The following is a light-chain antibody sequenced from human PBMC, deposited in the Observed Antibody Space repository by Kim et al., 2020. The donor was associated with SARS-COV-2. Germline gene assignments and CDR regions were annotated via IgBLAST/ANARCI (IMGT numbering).Light chain of an antibody. Sequence: SPEERAPPSCRARVSVCADIASYQQKPRQAPRLLIYDASTRATGIPARFSGGVSGTDFTLTISSLEPEEFAVYYCQQRSNCPPLTFGGGSKVYIK. CDR1: VSVCAD. CDR3: QQRSNCPPLT. V-gene: IGKV3-11*01. J-gene: IGKJ4*01. CDR2: DAS.